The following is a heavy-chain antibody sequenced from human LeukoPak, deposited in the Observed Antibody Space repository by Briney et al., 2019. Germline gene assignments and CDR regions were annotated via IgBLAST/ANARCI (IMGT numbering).Heavy chain of an antibody. CDR3: AKHLLVGGTRGAYAFDI. Sequence: QSGGSLRLSCAASGFTFSNYAMSWVRQAPGKGLEWVSLISGITTNTYYADSVKGRFNISRDNSKNTLDLQMNSLRAEDTAGYYCAKHLLVGGTRGAYAFDIWGGGTMVTVSS. CDR2: ISGITTNT. CDR1: GFTFSNYA. V-gene: IGHV3-23*01. J-gene: IGHJ3*02. D-gene: IGHD1-26*01.